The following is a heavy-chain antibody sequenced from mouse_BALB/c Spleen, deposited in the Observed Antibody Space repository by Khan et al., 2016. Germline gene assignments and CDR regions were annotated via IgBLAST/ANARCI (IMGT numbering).Heavy chain of an antibody. V-gene: IGHV3-2*02. J-gene: IGHJ2*01. CDR3: ARSRRYDDYFDY. CDR1: GYSITSDYA. CDR2: ISYSGNT. D-gene: IGHD2-14*01. Sequence: EVQLQESGPGLVKPSQSLSLTCTVTGYSITSDYAWNWIRQFPGNKLEWMGYISYSGNTTYNPSLKSRISITRDTSKNQFFLQLNSLTTEDTATYYCARSRRYDDYFDYWGQGTTLTVSS.